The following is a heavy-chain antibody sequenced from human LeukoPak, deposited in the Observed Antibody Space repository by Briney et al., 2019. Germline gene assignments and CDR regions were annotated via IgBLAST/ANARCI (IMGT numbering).Heavy chain of an antibody. Sequence: ASVKVSCKASGYTFTSYGISWVRQAPGQGLEWMGWISAYNGNTNYAQKLQGRVTMTTDTSTSTAYMELRSLRSDDTAVYYCARDLAGYSSSWYPYWGQGTLVTVSS. CDR2: ISAYNGNT. CDR3: ARDLAGYSSSWYPY. CDR1: GYTFTSYG. V-gene: IGHV1-18*01. J-gene: IGHJ4*02. D-gene: IGHD6-13*01.